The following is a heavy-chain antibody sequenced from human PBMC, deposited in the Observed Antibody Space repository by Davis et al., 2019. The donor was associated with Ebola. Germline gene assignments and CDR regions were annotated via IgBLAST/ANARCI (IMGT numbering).Heavy chain of an antibody. D-gene: IGHD1-26*01. Sequence: GESLKISCAASGFTFSTYAMGWVRQAPGKGLEWVSDISSGGGAPYYADSVKGRFTISRDNAKNSLYLQMNSLRAEDTAVYYCARGPEKRELLREKGFDYWGQGTLVTVSS. J-gene: IGHJ4*02. CDR3: ARGPEKRELLREKGFDY. CDR1: GFTFSTYA. CDR2: ISSGGGAP. V-gene: IGHV3-23*01.